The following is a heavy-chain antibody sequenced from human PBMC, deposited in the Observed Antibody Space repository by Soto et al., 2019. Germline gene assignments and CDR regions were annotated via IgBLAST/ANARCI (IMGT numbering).Heavy chain of an antibody. J-gene: IGHJ3*02. CDR3: AKDDTSIAARRAFDI. Sequence: EVQLVESGGGLVQPGRSLRLSCAASGFTFDDYAMHWVRQAPGKGLEWVSGISWNSGSIGYADSVKGRFTISRDNAKNSLYLQMNSLRAEDTALYYCAKDDTSIAARRAFDIWGQGTMVTVSS. V-gene: IGHV3-9*01. CDR1: GFTFDDYA. D-gene: IGHD6-6*01. CDR2: ISWNSGSI.